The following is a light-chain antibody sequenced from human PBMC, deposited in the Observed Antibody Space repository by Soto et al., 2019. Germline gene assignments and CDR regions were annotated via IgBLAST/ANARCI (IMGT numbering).Light chain of an antibody. Sequence: QSVLTRPASVSGSPGQSITISCTGTSSDVGGYNYVSWYQQHPGKAPKLIIYDVSNRPSGVSNRFSGSKSGNTASLTISGLQAEDEADYHCSSYTSSSTLVVFGGGTKLTVL. J-gene: IGLJ2*01. CDR2: DVS. CDR1: SSDVGGYNY. V-gene: IGLV2-14*01. CDR3: SSYTSSSTLVV.